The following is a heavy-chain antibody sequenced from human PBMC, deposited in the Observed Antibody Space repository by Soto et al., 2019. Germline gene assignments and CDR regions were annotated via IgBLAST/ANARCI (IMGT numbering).Heavy chain of an antibody. CDR3: ARDDPEDIVVVPAAMRVKDYYYYMDV. D-gene: IGHD2-2*01. CDR1: GYTFTSYG. Sequence: ASVKVSCKASGYTFTSYGISWVRQAPGQGLEWMGWISAYNGNTNYAQKLQGRVTMTTDTSTSTAYMELRSLRSDDTAVYYCARDDPEDIVVVPAAMRVKDYYYYMDVWGKGTTVTVS. V-gene: IGHV1-18*01. CDR2: ISAYNGNT. J-gene: IGHJ6*03.